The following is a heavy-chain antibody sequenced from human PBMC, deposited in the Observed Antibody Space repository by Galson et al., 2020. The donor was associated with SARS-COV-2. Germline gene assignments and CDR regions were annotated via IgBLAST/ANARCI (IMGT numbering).Heavy chain of an antibody. J-gene: IGHJ3*02. D-gene: IGHD4-17*01. CDR1: GTSISGGSYS. Sequence: TLSLTCAVSGTSISGGSYSWHWIRQPPGKGLEWIGYISHSGGTYYNPSLKSRVTISGDRSKNQFSLRLSSVTAADAAVYFCARLHYGEYAPEAFDIWGPGTRVTVAS. CDR3: ARLHYGEYAPEAFDI. V-gene: IGHV4-30-2*01. CDR2: ISHSGGT.